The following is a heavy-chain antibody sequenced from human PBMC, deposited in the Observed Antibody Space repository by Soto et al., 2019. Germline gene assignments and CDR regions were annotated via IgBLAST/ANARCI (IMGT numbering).Heavy chain of an antibody. CDR3: AKDGYCSSWRPYNRFDP. CDR1: GFTFSSDA. D-gene: IGHD6-13*01. J-gene: IGHJ5*02. V-gene: IGHV3-23*01. CDR2: ISGSGGST. Sequence: EVQLLESGGGLVQPGGSLRLSCAASGFTFSSDAMSWVRQAPGKGLEWVSAISGSGGSTYYADSVKGRFTISRDNSKNTLYLQMNSLRAEDTAVYYCAKDGYCSSWRPYNRFDPWGQGTLVTVSS.